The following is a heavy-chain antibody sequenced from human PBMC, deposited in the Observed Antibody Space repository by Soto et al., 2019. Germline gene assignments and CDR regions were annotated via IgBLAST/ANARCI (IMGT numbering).Heavy chain of an antibody. D-gene: IGHD6-13*01. J-gene: IGHJ4*02. Sequence: PSETLSLTCTVSGGSISSYYWSWIRQPPGKGLEWIGYIYYSVSTNYNPSLKSRVTISVDTSKNQFSLKLSSVTAADTAVYYCAIARIAAAGMDFDYWGQGTLVTVSS. V-gene: IGHV4-59*08. CDR2: IYYSVST. CDR1: GGSISSYY. CDR3: AIARIAAAGMDFDY.